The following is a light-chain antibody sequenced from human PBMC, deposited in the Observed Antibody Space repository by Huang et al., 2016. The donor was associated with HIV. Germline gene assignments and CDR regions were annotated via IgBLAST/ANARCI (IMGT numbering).Light chain of an antibody. J-gene: IGKJ5*01. CDR1: QDISIW. CDR3: LQADISPRS. V-gene: IGKV1-12*01. CDR2: SAS. Sequence: DIQMTQSPSSVSASEGDTVTITCRASQDISIWLAWYQQKPREAPTLLIHSASILVSGVPSRFSGSGSGTKFSLTINDLRPDDFATYYCLQADISPRSFGQGTRLDIQ.